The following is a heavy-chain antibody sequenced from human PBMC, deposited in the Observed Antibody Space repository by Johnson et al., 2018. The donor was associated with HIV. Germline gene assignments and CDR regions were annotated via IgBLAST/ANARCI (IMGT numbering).Heavy chain of an antibody. CDR1: GFTFDGYA. Sequence: VQLVASGGGLVQPGRSLRLSCAASGFTFDGYAMYWVRQAPGKGLEWVAVISYDGSNKYYADSVKGRFTISRDNSKNTLYLQMNSLRAEDTAVYYCAKGEGYCGGDCLDAFDIWGQGTMVTVSS. CDR3: AKGEGYCGGDCLDAFDI. J-gene: IGHJ3*02. CDR2: ISYDGSNK. V-gene: IGHV3-30*04. D-gene: IGHD2-21*01.